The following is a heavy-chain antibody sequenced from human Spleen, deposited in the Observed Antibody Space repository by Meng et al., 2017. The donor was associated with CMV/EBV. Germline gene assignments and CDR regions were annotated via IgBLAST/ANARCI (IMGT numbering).Heavy chain of an antibody. J-gene: IGHJ4*02. CDR1: GFTFSIYE. CDR3: ARGRGGGTFDY. V-gene: IGHV3-48*03. Sequence: GGCLRLSCAASGFTFSIYEMNWVRQAPGKGLEWVSYISSTGTTIYYPDSVKGRLTISRDNAKNSLYLQMNSLRADDTAVYYCARGRGGGTFDYWGQGTLVTVSS. D-gene: IGHD1-26*01. CDR2: ISSTGTTI.